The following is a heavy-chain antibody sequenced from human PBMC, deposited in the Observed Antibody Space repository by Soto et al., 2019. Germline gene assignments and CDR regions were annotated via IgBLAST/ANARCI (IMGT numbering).Heavy chain of an antibody. J-gene: IGHJ4*02. CDR3: AREGRGRPGGARGYYFDY. CDR1: GGSISSGGYY. CDR2: IYYSGST. D-gene: IGHD5-12*01. V-gene: IGHV4-31*03. Sequence: PSETLSLTCTVSGGSISSGGYYWSWIRQHPGKGLEWIGYIYYSGSTYYNPSLKSRVTISVDTSKNQFSLKLSSVTAADTAVYYCAREGRGRPGGARGYYFDYWGQGTLVIVSS.